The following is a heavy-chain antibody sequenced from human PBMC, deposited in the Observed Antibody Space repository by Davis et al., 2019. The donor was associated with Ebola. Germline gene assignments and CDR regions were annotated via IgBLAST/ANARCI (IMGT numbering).Heavy chain of an antibody. CDR1: GYSFTTYW. J-gene: IGHJ4*02. CDR2: IYPGDSDV. CDR3: ATGGETEDSSGYYLDY. V-gene: IGHV5-51*01. D-gene: IGHD3-22*01. Sequence: GESLKISCKGSGYSFTTYWIGWVRQMPGKGLEWMGVIYPGDSDVRYSPSFQGQVTISADKSITTAYLQWTSLKASDTAMYYCATGGETEDSSGYYLDYWGQGTLVTVSS.